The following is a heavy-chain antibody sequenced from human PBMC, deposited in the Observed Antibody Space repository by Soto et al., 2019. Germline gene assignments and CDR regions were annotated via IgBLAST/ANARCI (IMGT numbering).Heavy chain of an antibody. Sequence: DVQLVESRGGLIQPGESLRLSCAAFGLTISGKKYVAWVRQAPGKGLEWVSGLYDVDGSFYADSVRGRFTTSSDSSKTTVYLQMNDLRPDDTAVYYCATWHEREHAYDVWGQGTTVTVSS. D-gene: IGHD1-1*01. J-gene: IGHJ3*01. CDR2: LYDVDGS. CDR1: GLTISGKKY. CDR3: ATWHEREHAYDV. V-gene: IGHV3-53*01.